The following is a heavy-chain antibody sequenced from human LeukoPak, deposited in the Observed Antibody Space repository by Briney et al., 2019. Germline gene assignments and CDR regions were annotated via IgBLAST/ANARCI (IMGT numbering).Heavy chain of an antibody. Sequence: GGSLRLSCAASGFTFSSYGMHWVRQAPGKGLEYVSAISSNGGSTYYANFVKGRFTISRDNSKNTLYLQMGSLRAEDMAVYYCARQYCSSTSCTFDYWGQGTLVTVSS. J-gene: IGHJ4*02. CDR3: ARQYCSSTSCTFDY. CDR1: GFTFSSYG. D-gene: IGHD2-2*01. CDR2: ISSNGGST. V-gene: IGHV3-64*01.